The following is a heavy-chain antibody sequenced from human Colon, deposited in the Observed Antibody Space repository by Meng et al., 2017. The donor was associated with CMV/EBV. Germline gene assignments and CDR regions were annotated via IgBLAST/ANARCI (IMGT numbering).Heavy chain of an antibody. Sequence: GGSLRLSCAVDDGSLSGYYWTWIRQPPGRGLEWVANIKQDGSEKYYVDSVKGRFTISRDNAKNSLYLQMNSLRAEDTAVYYCAREGLGIAAPANGGKYYYYGMDVWGQGTTVTSP. CDR3: AREGLGIAAPANGGKYYYYGMDV. CDR2: IKQDGSEK. D-gene: IGHD6-25*01. V-gene: IGHV3-7*01. J-gene: IGHJ6*02. CDR1: DGSLSGYY.